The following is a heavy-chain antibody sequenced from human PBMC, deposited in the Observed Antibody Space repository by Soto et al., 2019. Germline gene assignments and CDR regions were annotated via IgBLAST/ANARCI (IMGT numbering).Heavy chain of an antibody. Sequence: SETLSLTCSVSGGSISTSSSTDYWGWMRQPPGKGLEWIASFFYSGKSFYNPSLKSRVTMSVDTSKNQFSLNLSSVTAADTAVYYCARLRYSYGRYYAMDVWGQGTTVTVS. CDR2: FFYSGKS. CDR3: ARLRYSYGRYYAMDV. D-gene: IGHD5-18*01. CDR1: GGSISTSSSTDY. J-gene: IGHJ6*02. V-gene: IGHV4-39*01.